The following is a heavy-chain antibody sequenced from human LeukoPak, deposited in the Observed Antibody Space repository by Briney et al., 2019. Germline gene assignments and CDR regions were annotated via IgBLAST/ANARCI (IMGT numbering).Heavy chain of an antibody. J-gene: IGHJ4*02. D-gene: IGHD4-17*01. Sequence: GGSLRLSCTASGLTVSRNYMSWVRKAPAKGLGWVSGISSGCNTYYSDSVTGRFSVSIDQSKNTLYLQMNRLRAEDTAVYYCARVSGDYTYYVDYCGQGTLVTVSS. V-gene: IGHV3-66*01. CDR2: ISSGCNT. CDR1: GLTVSRNY. CDR3: ARVSGDYTYYVDY.